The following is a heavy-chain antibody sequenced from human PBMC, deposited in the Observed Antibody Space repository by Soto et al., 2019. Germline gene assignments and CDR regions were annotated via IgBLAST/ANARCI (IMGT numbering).Heavy chain of an antibody. J-gene: IGHJ4*02. CDR2: IYSSGST. D-gene: IGHD5-18*01. CDR3: ARGYSYTQPVFDY. Sequence: QPWGSLRLSCAASGFTVSNNYMTWVRQAPGKGLEWVSFIYSSGSTYYADSVKGRFTISRDNFKNTLYLQMNSLRAEDTAVYYCARGYSYTQPVFDYWGLGTLVTVSS. V-gene: IGHV3-53*01. CDR1: GFTVSNNY.